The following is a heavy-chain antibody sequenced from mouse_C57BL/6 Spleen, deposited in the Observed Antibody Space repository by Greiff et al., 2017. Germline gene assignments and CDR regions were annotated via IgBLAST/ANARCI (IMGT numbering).Heavy chain of an antibody. CDR2: IYPGNSDT. Sequence: EVQLQQSGTVLARPGASVKMSCKTSGYTFTSYWMHWVKQRPGQGLEWIGAIYPGNSDTSYNQKFKGKAKLTAVTSASTAYMKLSSLTNEDSAVYYCAREYDYDESWFAYWGQGTLVTVSA. J-gene: IGHJ3*01. D-gene: IGHD2-4*01. CDR1: GYTFTSYW. CDR3: AREYDYDESWFAY. V-gene: IGHV1-5*01.